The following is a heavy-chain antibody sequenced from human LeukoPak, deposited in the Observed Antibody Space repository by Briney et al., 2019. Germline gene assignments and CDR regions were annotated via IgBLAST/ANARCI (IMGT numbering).Heavy chain of an antibody. CDR3: ATEFGAREKLLRYFDWYYGMDV. V-gene: IGHV1-24*01. Sequence: GASVEVSCKVSGYTLTELSMHWVRQAPGKGLEWMGGFDPEDGETIYAQKFQGRVTMTEDTSTDTAYMELSSLRSEDTAVYYCATEFGAREKLLRYFDWYYGMDVWGQGTTVTVSS. CDR2: FDPEDGET. J-gene: IGHJ6*02. CDR1: GYTLTELS. D-gene: IGHD3-9*01.